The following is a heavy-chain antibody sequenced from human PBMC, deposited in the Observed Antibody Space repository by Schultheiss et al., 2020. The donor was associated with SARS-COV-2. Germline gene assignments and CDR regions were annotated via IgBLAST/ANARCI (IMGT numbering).Heavy chain of an antibody. Sequence: SETLSLTCAVYGGSFSGYYWGWIRQPPGKGLEWIGYIYYSGSTNYNPSLKSRVTISVDTSKNQFSLKLSSVTAADTAVYYCARGKLVPRQQLVIRYYYYYGMDVWGQGTTVTVAS. J-gene: IGHJ6*02. CDR1: GGSFSGYY. CDR2: IYYSGST. D-gene: IGHD6-13*01. CDR3: ARGKLVPRQQLVIRYYYYYGMDV. V-gene: IGHV4-59*12.